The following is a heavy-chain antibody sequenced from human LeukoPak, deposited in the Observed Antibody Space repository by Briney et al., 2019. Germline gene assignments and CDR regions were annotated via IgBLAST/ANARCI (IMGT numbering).Heavy chain of an antibody. CDR2: IYYSGST. D-gene: IGHD1-1*01. Sequence: SETLSLTCTVSGGSISSYYWSWIRQPPGKGLEWIGYIYYSGSTNYNPSLKSRVTISVDTSKNQFSLKLSSVTAADTAVYYCARMEGGTDVGIWGQGTMVTVSS. CDR3: ARMEGGTDVGI. V-gene: IGHV4-59*01. CDR1: GGSISSYY. J-gene: IGHJ3*02.